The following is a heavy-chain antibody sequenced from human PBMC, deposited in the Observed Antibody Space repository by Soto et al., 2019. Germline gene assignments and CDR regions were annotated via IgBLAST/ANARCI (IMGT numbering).Heavy chain of an antibody. D-gene: IGHD6-13*01. Sequence: PSETLSLTCSVSGDSISRGDYYWSWIHQPPGKGLEWIGYIYYSGSKYYNPSLESRVDISVDASKNHFSLKLSSVTAADSAVYYCAVQTYSSSQFDPWGQGTLVTVSS. CDR1: GDSISRGDYY. V-gene: IGHV4-30-4*01. CDR3: AVQTYSSSQFDP. J-gene: IGHJ5*02. CDR2: IYYSGSK.